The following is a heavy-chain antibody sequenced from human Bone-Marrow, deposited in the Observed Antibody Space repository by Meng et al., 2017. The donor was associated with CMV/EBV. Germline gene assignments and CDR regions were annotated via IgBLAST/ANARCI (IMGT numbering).Heavy chain of an antibody. Sequence: YPFPSYYMHWVRQAPGQGLEWMGIINPSGGSTSYAQKFQGRVTMTRDTSTSTVYMELSSLRSEDTAVYYCATAYGGNSLGLGWYFDLWGRGTLVTVSS. J-gene: IGHJ2*01. D-gene: IGHD4-23*01. CDR3: ATAYGGNSLGLGWYFDL. CDR2: INPSGGST. V-gene: IGHV1-46*01. CDR1: YPFPSYY.